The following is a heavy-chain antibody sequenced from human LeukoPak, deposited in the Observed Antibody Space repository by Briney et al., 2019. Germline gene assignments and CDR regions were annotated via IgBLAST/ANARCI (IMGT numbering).Heavy chain of an antibody. Sequence: GGSLRLSCAASGFTFSSYWMSWVRQAPGKGLEWVANIKQDGSEKYYVDSVKGRFTISRDNAKNSLYLQMNSLRAEDTAVYYCAKAIAAAGIFAFDIWGQGTMVTVSS. J-gene: IGHJ3*02. CDR1: GFTFSSYW. V-gene: IGHV3-7*03. D-gene: IGHD6-13*01. CDR2: IKQDGSEK. CDR3: AKAIAAAGIFAFDI.